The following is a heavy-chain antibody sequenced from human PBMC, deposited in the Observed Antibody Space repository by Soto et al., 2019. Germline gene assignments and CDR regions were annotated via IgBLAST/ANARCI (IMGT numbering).Heavy chain of an antibody. CDR2: IYSGGTT. D-gene: IGHD2-15*01. J-gene: IGHJ6*02. CDR1: GFIVSSNY. CDR3: ARSGYCSGGSCYAYFHYGMDV. Sequence: VGSLRLSCAASGFIVSSNYMNWVRQAPGKGLEWVSAIYSGGTTNYADSVKGRFTISRDNSKNTLFLQMNSLRAEDTAVYYCARSGYCSGGSCYAYFHYGMDVWGQGTTVTVSS. V-gene: IGHV3-53*01.